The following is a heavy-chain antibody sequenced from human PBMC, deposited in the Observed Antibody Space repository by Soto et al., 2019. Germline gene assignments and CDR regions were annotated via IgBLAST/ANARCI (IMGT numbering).Heavy chain of an antibody. D-gene: IGHD4-17*01. J-gene: IGHJ4*02. V-gene: IGHV1-8*01. Sequence: QVQLVQSGAEVKKPGASVKVSCKASGYTFTSYDINWVRQATGQGLEWMGWMNPNSGNTGYAQKFEGGVTMTRNTSISTAYMELSSLRSEDTAVYYCASSLEGVGPGDPSGFDYWGQGTLVTVSS. CDR1: GYTFTSYD. CDR2: MNPNSGNT. CDR3: ASSLEGVGPGDPSGFDY.